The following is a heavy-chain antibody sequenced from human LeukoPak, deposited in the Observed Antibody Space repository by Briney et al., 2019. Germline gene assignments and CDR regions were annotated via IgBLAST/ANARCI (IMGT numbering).Heavy chain of an antibody. J-gene: IGHJ4*02. D-gene: IGHD2-2*01. CDR3: ARAYCSSTSCFG. CDR1: GFTFSSYN. CDR2: ISYSSRAR. V-gene: IGHV3-48*01. Sequence: PGGSLRLPCAASGFTFSSYNMNWVRQAPGKGLEWVSSISYSSRARYYADSVKGRFTISRDNFKDSLYLQMDSLRAEDTAVYYCARAYCSSTSCFGWGQGTLVTVSS.